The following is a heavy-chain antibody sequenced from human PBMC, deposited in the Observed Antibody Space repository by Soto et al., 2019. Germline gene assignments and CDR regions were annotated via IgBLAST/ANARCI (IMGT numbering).Heavy chain of an antibody. Sequence: QVQLQESGPGLVKPSETLSLTCTVSGGSISSYYWSWIRQPPGKGLEWIGYIYYSGSTNYNPSLKSRVTISVDTSKNQFSLKLGSVTAADTAVYYCARGWYSSSWYDAFDIWGQGTMVTVSS. J-gene: IGHJ3*02. CDR3: ARGWYSSSWYDAFDI. CDR1: GGSISSYY. V-gene: IGHV4-59*01. D-gene: IGHD6-13*01. CDR2: IYYSGST.